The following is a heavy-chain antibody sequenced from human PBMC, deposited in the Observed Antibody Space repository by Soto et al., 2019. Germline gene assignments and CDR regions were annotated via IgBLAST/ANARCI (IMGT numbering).Heavy chain of an antibody. CDR2: IYYSGST. D-gene: IGHD2-15*01. Sequence: SETLSLTCTVSGGSISSYYWSWIRQPPGKGLEWIGYIYYSGSTNYNPSLKSRVTISVDTSKNQFSLKLSSVTAADTAVYYCARETRDIVGVVNGPSDYYYLYYKDVWGKGTTVTVSS. CDR1: GGSISSYY. J-gene: IGHJ6*03. V-gene: IGHV4-59*01. CDR3: ARETRDIVGVVNGPSDYYYLYYKDV.